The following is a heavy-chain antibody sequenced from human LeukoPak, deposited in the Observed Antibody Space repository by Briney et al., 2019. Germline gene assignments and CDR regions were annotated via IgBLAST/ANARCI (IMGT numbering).Heavy chain of an antibody. J-gene: IGHJ4*02. CDR2: IGDSGGST. D-gene: IGHD3-9*01. V-gene: IGHV3-23*01. Sequence: GSLRLSCAASGFTFSSYAMSWVRQAPGKGLEWVSVIGDSGGSTYYADSVKGRFTISRDNSKNSLYLQMNSLRAEDTALYYCARGLRYFDWLLDYWGQGTLVTVSS. CDR3: ARGLRYFDWLLDY. CDR1: GFTFSSYA.